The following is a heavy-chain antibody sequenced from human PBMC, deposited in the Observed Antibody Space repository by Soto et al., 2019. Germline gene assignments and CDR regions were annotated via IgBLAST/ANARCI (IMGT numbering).Heavy chain of an antibody. V-gene: IGHV4-31*03. Sequence: TSETLSLTCTVSGGSISNGVYYWGWIRQHPGKGLEWIGYIYYSGNTYYNPSLKSRATISVDTSKNQFSLDLSSVTAADTAVYYCATYYYDNTGLRAFDYWGQGTLVTVSS. D-gene: IGHD3-22*01. CDR3: ATYYYDNTGLRAFDY. J-gene: IGHJ4*02. CDR2: IYYSGNT. CDR1: GGSISNGVYY.